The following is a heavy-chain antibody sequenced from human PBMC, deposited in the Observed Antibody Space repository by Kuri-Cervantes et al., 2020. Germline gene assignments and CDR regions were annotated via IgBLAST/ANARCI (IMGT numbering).Heavy chain of an antibody. CDR3: AKDFSEDYGSGAYYYYGMDV. CDR1: GFTSSSYA. Sequence: GGSLRLSCAASGFTSSSYAMHWVRQAPGKGLEWVAVIWYDGSNKYYADSVKGRFTISRDNSKNTLYLQMNSLRAEDTAVYYCAKDFSEDYGSGAYYYYGMDVWGQGTTVTVSS. CDR2: IWYDGSNK. D-gene: IGHD3-10*01. V-gene: IGHV3-30*02. J-gene: IGHJ6*02.